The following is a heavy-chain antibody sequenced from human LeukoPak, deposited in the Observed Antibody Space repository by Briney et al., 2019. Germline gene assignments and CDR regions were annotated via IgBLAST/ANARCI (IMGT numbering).Heavy chain of an antibody. V-gene: IGHV4-59*10. Sequence: SETLSLTCTVSGGSISSYDWSWIRQPAGKGLEWIGRIYTTGNTNYHPSLKSRVTMSVDTSKNQFSLKLSSVTAADTAMYYCATYSSGWPFFDYWRPGTLVTVSS. J-gene: IGHJ4*02. D-gene: IGHD6-19*01. CDR3: ATYSSGWPFFDY. CDR1: GGSISSYD. CDR2: IYTTGNT.